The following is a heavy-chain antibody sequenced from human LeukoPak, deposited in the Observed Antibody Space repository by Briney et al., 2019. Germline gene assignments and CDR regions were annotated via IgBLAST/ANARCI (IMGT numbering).Heavy chain of an antibody. Sequence: SGGSLRLSCAASGFTFSDYYMSWVRQAPGKGLEWVANVNQVGSDKYYMDSIKGRFTISRGNAENSLDLQMNSLRAEDTAVYYCARGVFASGWYPDNFDYWGQGTLVTVSS. D-gene: IGHD6-19*01. V-gene: IGHV3-7*01. CDR2: VNQVGSDK. CDR3: ARGVFASGWYPDNFDY. CDR1: GFTFSDYY. J-gene: IGHJ4*02.